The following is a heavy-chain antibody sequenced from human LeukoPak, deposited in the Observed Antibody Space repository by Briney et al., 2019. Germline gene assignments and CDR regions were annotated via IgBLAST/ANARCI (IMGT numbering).Heavy chain of an antibody. CDR3: ARNLWFGESADAFNI. Sequence: SETLSLTCTVSGGSISSYYWSWIRQPAGKGLEWIGRIYTSGSTDYNPSLKSRVTMSVDTSKNQFSLKLSSVTAADTAVYYCARNLWFGESADAFNIWGQGTMVTVSS. CDR2: IYTSGST. V-gene: IGHV4-4*07. CDR1: GGSISSYY. J-gene: IGHJ3*02. D-gene: IGHD3-10*01.